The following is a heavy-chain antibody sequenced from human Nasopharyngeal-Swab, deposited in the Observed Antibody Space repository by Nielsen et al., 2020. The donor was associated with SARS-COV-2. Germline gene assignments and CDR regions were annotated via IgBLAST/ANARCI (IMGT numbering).Heavy chain of an antibody. CDR2: IDPSDSYT. CDR3: ARGVLTSVSYYYYGMDV. V-gene: IGHV5-10-1*01. D-gene: IGHD2-8*01. Sequence: VRQMPGKGLAWMGRIDPSDSYTNYSPSFQGHVTISADKSISTAYLQWSSLKASDTAMYYCARGVLTSVSYYYYGMDVWGQGTTVTVSS. J-gene: IGHJ6*02.